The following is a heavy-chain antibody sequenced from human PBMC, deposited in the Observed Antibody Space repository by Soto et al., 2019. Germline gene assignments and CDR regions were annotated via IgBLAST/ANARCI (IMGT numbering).Heavy chain of an antibody. CDR3: AREGGGPYYYDSSGYYFDY. Sequence: QVQLVQSGAEVKKPGSSVKVSCKASGGTFSSYAISWVRQAPGQGLEWMGGIIPIFGTANYAQKFQGRVTITADESTSTAYMELSSLRSGDTAVYYCAREGGGPYYYDSSGYYFDYWGQGTLVTVSS. CDR2: IIPIFGTA. V-gene: IGHV1-69*01. CDR1: GGTFSSYA. D-gene: IGHD3-22*01. J-gene: IGHJ4*02.